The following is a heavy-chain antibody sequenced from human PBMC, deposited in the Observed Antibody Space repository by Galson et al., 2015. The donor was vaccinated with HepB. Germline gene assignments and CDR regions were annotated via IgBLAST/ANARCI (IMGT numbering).Heavy chain of an antibody. CDR2: ISSTSSYI. Sequence: SLRLSCAASGFTFSNYNMIWVRQAPGKGLEWVSSISSTSSYIYYADSVRGRFTISRDNAKNSLYLQVNSLRADDTAVYYCARDPPLGTPLDFWGQGTLVTVSS. CDR1: GFTFSNYN. J-gene: IGHJ4*02. D-gene: IGHD7-27*01. V-gene: IGHV3-21*06. CDR3: ARDPPLGTPLDF.